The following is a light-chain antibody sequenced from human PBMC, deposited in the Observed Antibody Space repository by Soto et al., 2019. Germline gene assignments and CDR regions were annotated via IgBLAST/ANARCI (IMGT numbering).Light chain of an antibody. V-gene: IGKV1-33*01. CDR2: DAS. CDR3: QQYDNLPPYT. Sequence: DIQMTQSPSSLSASVGDRVTITCQASQDISNYLKWYQQKPGKAPKLLIYDASNLATGVPSRFSGSGSGTDFTFSISSLQPEDIATYYCQQYDNLPPYTFGQGTKLEIK. J-gene: IGKJ2*01. CDR1: QDISNY.